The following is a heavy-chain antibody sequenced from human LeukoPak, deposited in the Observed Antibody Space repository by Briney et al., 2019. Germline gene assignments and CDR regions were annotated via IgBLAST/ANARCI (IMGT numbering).Heavy chain of an antibody. Sequence: PWETLSLTRTVSGGPLSSYYGSWIRQPPGKGLEWIGYIYYRRSTNYNPSLKSRVTISEDTSMNQFSLKLSSVTAADSAVYYCARVSSGYSSREFQHWGQRPLVTVSS. CDR1: GGPLSSYY. D-gene: IGHD6-13*01. CDR2: IYYRRST. CDR3: ARVSSGYSSREFQH. V-gene: IGHV4-59*01. J-gene: IGHJ4*02.